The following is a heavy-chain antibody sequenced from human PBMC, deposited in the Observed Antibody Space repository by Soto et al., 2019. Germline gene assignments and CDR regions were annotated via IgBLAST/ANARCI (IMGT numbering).Heavy chain of an antibody. J-gene: IGHJ4*02. CDR3: ARDGGYSGYDRSDY. D-gene: IGHD5-12*01. Sequence: ASVKVSCKASGGTFSSYAISWVRQAPGQGLEWMGRISAYYGNTNYAQKLQGRVTMTTDTSTSTAYMELRSLRSDDTAVYYCARDGGYSGYDRSDYWGQGTLVTVSS. V-gene: IGHV1-18*01. CDR1: GGTFSSYA. CDR2: ISAYYGNT.